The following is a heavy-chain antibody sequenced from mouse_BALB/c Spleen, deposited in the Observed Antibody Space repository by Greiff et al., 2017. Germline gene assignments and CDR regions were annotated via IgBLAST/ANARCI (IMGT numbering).Heavy chain of an antibody. CDR3: ARYYSSSYGFAY. Sequence: EVQLQQSGAELVRPGASVKLSCKASGFNIKDYYMHWVRQRPEQGLEWIGWIDPENGNTIYDPKFQGKASITADTSSNTVYLQLSSLTSEDTAVYYCARYYSSSYGFAYWGQGTLVTVSA. D-gene: IGHD1-1*01. CDR2: IDPENGNT. J-gene: IGHJ3*01. V-gene: IGHV14-1*02. CDR1: GFNIKDYY.